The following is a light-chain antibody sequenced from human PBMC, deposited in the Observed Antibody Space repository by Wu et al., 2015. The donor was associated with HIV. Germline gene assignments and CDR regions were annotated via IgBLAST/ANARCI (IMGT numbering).Light chain of an antibody. CDR1: QSVSINY. Sequence: EIVLTQSPGTLSLSPGERATLSCRASQSVSINYLAWYQQKPGQAPRLVIYGASSRATGIPDRFSGSGSGTDFTLTISRLEPEDFAVYYCQQYDTSPPMYTFGQGTKLEIK. J-gene: IGKJ2*01. V-gene: IGKV3-20*01. CDR3: QQYDTSPPMYT. CDR2: GAS.